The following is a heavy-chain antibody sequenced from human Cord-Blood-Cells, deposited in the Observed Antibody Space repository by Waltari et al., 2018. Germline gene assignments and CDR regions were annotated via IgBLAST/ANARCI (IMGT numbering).Heavy chain of an antibody. CDR3: ARRYSGSYRY. D-gene: IGHD1-26*01. CDR1: GYTFTGYY. V-gene: IGHV1-2*02. CDR2: INPNSGGT. J-gene: IGHJ4*02. Sequence: QVQLVQSGAEVKKPAASVQVSCKASGYTFTGYYLHRVRQAPGQGLEWMGWINPNSGGTNYAQKFQGRVTMTRDTSISTAYMELSRLRSDDTAVYYCARRYSGSYRYWGQGTLVTVSS.